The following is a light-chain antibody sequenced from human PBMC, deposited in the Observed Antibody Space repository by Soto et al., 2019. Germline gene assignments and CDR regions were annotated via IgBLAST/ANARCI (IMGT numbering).Light chain of an antibody. CDR2: TNN. J-gene: IGLJ3*02. CDR3: AAWDDSPNGLGV. CDR1: SSNIGSNT. Sequence: QSVLTQPPSASGTPGQSVTISCSGSSSNIGSNTVNWYQQLPGTAPKLVIYTNNQRPSGVSDRFSGSKSGTSASLAISGLQYEDEDDYYCAAWDDSPNGLGVFGGGTKLTVL. V-gene: IGLV1-44*01.